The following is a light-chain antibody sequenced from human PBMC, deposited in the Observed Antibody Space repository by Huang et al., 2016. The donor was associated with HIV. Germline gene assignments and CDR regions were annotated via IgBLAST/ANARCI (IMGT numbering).Light chain of an antibody. Sequence: EIEMTQSPATLSVSPGERDTLSCRAGPSVDSDWAWYQQKPGQAPRLLIYDASTRATGISAKFNGTGSGTEFSLSITNLQSEDFAVYYCQQYNDWPPLTFGGGTKVEI. J-gene: IGKJ4*01. V-gene: IGKV3-15*01. CDR3: QQYNDWPPLT. CDR1: PSVDSD. CDR2: DAS.